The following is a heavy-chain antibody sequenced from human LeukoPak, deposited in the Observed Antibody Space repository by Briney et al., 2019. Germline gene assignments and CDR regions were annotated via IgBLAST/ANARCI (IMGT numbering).Heavy chain of an antibody. Sequence: ASVKVSCKASGYTFTNYYMHWVRQAPGQGLEWVGIINPSGGSTSYAQKFQGRVTMTRDTSTSTLYMELSSLRSEDTAAYYCARVGSGSWFLDYWGQGTLVTVSS. CDR1: GYTFTNYY. D-gene: IGHD6-13*01. CDR3: ARVGSGSWFLDY. CDR2: INPSGGST. V-gene: IGHV1-46*01. J-gene: IGHJ4*02.